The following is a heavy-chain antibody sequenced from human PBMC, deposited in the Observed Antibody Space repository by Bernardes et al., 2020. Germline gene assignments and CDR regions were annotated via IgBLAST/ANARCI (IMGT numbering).Heavy chain of an antibody. D-gene: IGHD2-2*01. CDR1: GFTFSSYR. CDR3: ARGARYCSSTSCYPLSDY. CDR2: ISGSSSYI. Sequence: GGSLRLSCAASGFTFSSYRMNWVRQAPGKGLEWVSSISGSSSYIYYADSVKGRFTISRDNAKNSLYLQMNSLRAEDTAVYYCARGARYCSSTSCYPLSDYWGQGTLVTVSS. J-gene: IGHJ4*02. V-gene: IGHV3-21*01.